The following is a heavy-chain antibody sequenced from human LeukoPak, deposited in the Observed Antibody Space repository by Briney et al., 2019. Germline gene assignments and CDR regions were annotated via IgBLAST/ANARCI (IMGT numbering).Heavy chain of an antibody. D-gene: IGHD2/OR15-2a*01. V-gene: IGHV3-7*03. CDR3: ARAFYSYFDY. CDR1: GFTVSSNY. J-gene: IGHJ4*02. Sequence: GGSLRLSCAASGFTVSSNYMSWVRQAPGKGLERVANINQDGSEKYYVDSVKGRFTISRDNAKNSLYLQMNSLRVEDTAVYYCARAFYSYFDYWDQGTLVVVST. CDR2: INQDGSEK.